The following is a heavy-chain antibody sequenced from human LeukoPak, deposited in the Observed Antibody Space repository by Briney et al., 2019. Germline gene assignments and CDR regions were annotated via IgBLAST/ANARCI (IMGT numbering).Heavy chain of an antibody. CDR3: ARDRPDYGDYFGVGGIFDY. CDR2: IIPIFGTA. D-gene: IGHD4-17*01. CDR1: GGTFSSYA. Sequence: GASVKVSCKASGGTFSSYAISWVRQAPGQGLEWMGGIIPIFGTANYAQKFQGRVTITADESTSTAYMELSSLRSEDTAVYYCARDRPDYGDYFGVGGIFDYWGQGTLVTVSS. J-gene: IGHJ4*02. V-gene: IGHV1-69*13.